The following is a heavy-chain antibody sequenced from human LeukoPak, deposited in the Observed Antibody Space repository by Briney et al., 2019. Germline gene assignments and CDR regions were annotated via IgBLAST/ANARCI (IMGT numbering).Heavy chain of an antibody. CDR1: NGSIISSNW. V-gene: IGHV4-4*02. D-gene: IGHD2-15*01. CDR2: IYHSGTT. Sequence: SGTLSLTCAVSNGSIISSNWWSWVRQPPGRGLEWIGEIYHSGTTNYNPSLKSRVTVSVDKSKNQFSLKLNSVTAADTAVYYCVRHDSTAYHPFDYWGQGTLATVSS. J-gene: IGHJ4*02. CDR3: VRHDSTAYHPFDY.